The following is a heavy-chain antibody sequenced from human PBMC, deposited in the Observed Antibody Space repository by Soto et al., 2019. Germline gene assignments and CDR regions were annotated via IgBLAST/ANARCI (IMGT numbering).Heavy chain of an antibody. CDR1: GGSISSYY. CDR2: IYYSGST. Sequence: PSETLSLTCTVSGGSISSYYWSWIRQPPGKGLEWIGYIYYSGSTNYNPSLKSRVTISVDTSKNQFSLKLSSVTAADTAVYYCARGGDYDFWSGYPHYYYYGMDVWGQGTTVTVSS. V-gene: IGHV4-59*08. CDR3: ARGGDYDFWSGYPHYYYYGMDV. J-gene: IGHJ6*02. D-gene: IGHD3-3*01.